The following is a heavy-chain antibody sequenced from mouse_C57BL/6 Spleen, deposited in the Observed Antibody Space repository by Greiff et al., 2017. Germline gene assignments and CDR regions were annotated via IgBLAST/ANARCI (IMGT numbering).Heavy chain of an antibody. CDR2: IYPSDSET. Sequence: VQLQQPGAELVRPGSSVKLSCKASGYTFTSYWMDWVKQRPGQGLEWIGNIYPSDSETHYNQKFKDKATLTVDKSSSTAYMQLSSLTSEHSAVYYCARKGDDYDEASWFAYWGQGTLVTVSA. D-gene: IGHD2-4*01. V-gene: IGHV1-61*01. CDR3: ARKGDDYDEASWFAY. J-gene: IGHJ3*01. CDR1: GYTFTSYW.